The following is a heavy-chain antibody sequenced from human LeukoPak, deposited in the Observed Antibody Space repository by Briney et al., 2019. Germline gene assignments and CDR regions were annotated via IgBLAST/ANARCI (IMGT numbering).Heavy chain of an antibody. Sequence: PGGSLRLSCAASGFTFSSFWMSWVRQAPGKGLEWVATIKQDGREEYYMDSVKGRFTISRDNAQKSLHLQMNSLRADDTAVYYCARDATTLPYFSYYYMDVWGKGTTVTVSS. D-gene: IGHD2/OR15-2a*01. CDR3: ARDATTLPYFSYYYMDV. J-gene: IGHJ6*03. V-gene: IGHV3-7*01. CDR1: GFTFSSFW. CDR2: IKQDGREE.